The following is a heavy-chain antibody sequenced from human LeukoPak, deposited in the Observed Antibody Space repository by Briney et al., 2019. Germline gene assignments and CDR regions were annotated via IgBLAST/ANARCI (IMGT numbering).Heavy chain of an antibody. J-gene: IGHJ4*02. CDR3: ATPLRGYDPPYFDY. CDR2: LDPEDGET. CDR1: GYTLTELS. V-gene: IGHV1-24*01. D-gene: IGHD5-12*01. Sequence: ASVKVSCKVSGYTLTELSMHWVRQAPGKGLEWVGGLDPEDGETIYAQKFQGRVTMTEDTSTDTAYMELSSLRSEDTAVYYCATPLRGYDPPYFDYWGQGTLVTVSS.